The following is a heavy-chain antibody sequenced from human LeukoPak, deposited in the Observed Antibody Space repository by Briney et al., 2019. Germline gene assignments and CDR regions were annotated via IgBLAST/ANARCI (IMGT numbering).Heavy chain of an antibody. CDR2: IYSGGST. J-gene: IGHJ4*02. Sequence: GGSLRLSCAASGFTVSSNYMSWVRQAPGKGLEWVSVIYSGGSTYYADSVKGRFTISRDNSKNTLYLQMNGLRAEDTAVYYCAKTILEWTAPLDYWGQGTLVTVSS. CDR1: GFTVSSNY. V-gene: IGHV3-53*01. CDR3: AKTILEWTAPLDY. D-gene: IGHD3-3*01.